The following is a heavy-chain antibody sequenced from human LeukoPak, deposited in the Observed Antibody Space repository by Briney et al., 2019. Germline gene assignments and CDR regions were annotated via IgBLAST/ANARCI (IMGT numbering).Heavy chain of an antibody. V-gene: IGHV3-30*04. CDR1: GFTFSSYA. D-gene: IGHD5-12*01. CDR3: ARDLFGYSGYAAPRSPSGMDV. J-gene: IGHJ6*02. CDR2: ISYYGSNK. Sequence: PSGRSLRLSCAASGFTFSSYAMHWLRQAPGKALEGLAVISYYGSNKYYADSVKGRFTISRDNSKNTLYLQMNSLRAEDTAVYYCARDLFGYSGYAAPRSPSGMDVWGQGPRSPSP.